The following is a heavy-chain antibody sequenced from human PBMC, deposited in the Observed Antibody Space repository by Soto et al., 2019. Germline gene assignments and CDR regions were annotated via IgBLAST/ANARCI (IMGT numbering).Heavy chain of an antibody. CDR2: INPNSGGT. V-gene: IGHV1-2*02. CDR1: GYTFTGYY. CDR3: ARIRFLEWFNWFDA. D-gene: IGHD3-3*01. J-gene: IGHJ5*02. Sequence: ASVKVSCKASGYTFTGYYMHWVRQAPGEGLEWMGWINPNSGGTNYAQKFQGRVTMTRDTSISTAYMELSRLRSDDTAVYYCARIRFLEWFNWFDAWGQGTLVTVSS.